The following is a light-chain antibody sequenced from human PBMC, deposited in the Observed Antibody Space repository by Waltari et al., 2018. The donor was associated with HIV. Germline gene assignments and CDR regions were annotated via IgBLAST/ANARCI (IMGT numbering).Light chain of an antibody. CDR3: QQCSSMPYT. Sequence: VMTNSPDSLPLPLGEKSPTPSGPIRTCLFTSNNTIYLAWYQLKPGQPPKLLIYWASIRESGGPSRFSGSGSGTEFTLTISSLEAEDVAAYFCQQCSSMPYTFGRGTKVEI. V-gene: IGKV4-1*01. J-gene: IGKJ2*01. CDR1: RTCLFTSNNTIY. CDR2: WAS.